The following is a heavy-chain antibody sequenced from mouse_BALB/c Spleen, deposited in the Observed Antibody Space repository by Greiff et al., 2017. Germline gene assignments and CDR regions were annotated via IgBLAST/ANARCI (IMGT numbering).Heavy chain of an antibody. CDR2: INSNGGST. J-gene: IGHJ3*01. Sequence: EVQVVESGGGLVQPGGSLKLSCAASGFTFSSYGMSWVRQTPDKRLELVATINSNGGSTYYPDSVKGRFTISRDNAKNTLYLQMSSLKSEDTAMYYCARNYGNFAYWGQGTLVTVSA. D-gene: IGHD2-1*01. CDR3: ARNYGNFAY. V-gene: IGHV5-6-3*01. CDR1: GFTFSSYG.